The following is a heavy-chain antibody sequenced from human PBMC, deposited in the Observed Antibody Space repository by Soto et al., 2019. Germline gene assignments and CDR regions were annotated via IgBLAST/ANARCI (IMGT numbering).Heavy chain of an antibody. V-gene: IGHV3-74*01. Sequence: EVQLVESGGDLVQPGGSLRLSCAAAGFTFSNYWMHWVRQAPGKGLVWVSRINSDGSSTFYADSVRGRFTISRDNAKNTVFLQMNSLRGEDTAVYYCARGIQHRYGMDVWGQGTTVTVSS. CDR3: ARGIQHRYGMDV. CDR1: GFTFSNYW. D-gene: IGHD5-18*01. J-gene: IGHJ6*02. CDR2: INSDGSST.